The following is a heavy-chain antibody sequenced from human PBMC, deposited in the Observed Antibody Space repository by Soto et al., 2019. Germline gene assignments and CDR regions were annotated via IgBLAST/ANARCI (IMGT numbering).Heavy chain of an antibody. V-gene: IGHV4-30-4*01. J-gene: IGHJ6*02. CDR3: ARVRLNYYDSSGHYGMDV. Sequence: SETLSLTCTVSGGSIRTDDYYWSWIRQPPGKGLEWIGYIYYSGGTYYNPSLKSRVTISVDMSKNQFSLKLSSVTAADTAVYYCARVRLNYYDSSGHYGMDVWGQGTTVTVSS. CDR2: IYYSGGT. D-gene: IGHD3-22*01. CDR1: GGSIRTDDYY.